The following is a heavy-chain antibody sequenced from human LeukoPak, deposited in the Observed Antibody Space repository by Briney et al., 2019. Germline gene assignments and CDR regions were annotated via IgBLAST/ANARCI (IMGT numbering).Heavy chain of an antibody. Sequence: AASVKVSFKASGGTFISYAISWVRQAPGQGLEWMGGIIPIFGTANYAQKFQGRVTITADESTSTAYMELSSLRSEDTAVYYCARVGEYYDILTGYGYWGQGTLVTVSS. CDR2: IIPIFGTA. J-gene: IGHJ4*02. CDR3: ARVGEYYDILTGYGY. D-gene: IGHD3-9*01. V-gene: IGHV1-69*13. CDR1: GGTFISYA.